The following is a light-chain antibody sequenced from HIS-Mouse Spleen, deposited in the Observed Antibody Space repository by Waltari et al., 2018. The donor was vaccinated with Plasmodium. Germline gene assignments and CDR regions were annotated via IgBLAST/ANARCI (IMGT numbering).Light chain of an antibody. J-gene: IGLJ3*02. Sequence: QSALTQPASVSGSPGQSIPISCPGTGSDVGSCNLGSWYQQPPGKAPKRMIYEGSKRPSGVSNRFSGSKSGNTASLTISGLQAEDEADYYCCSYAGSSTWVFGGGTKLTVL. CDR3: CSYAGSSTWV. CDR2: EGS. CDR1: GSDVGSCNL. V-gene: IGLV2-23*01.